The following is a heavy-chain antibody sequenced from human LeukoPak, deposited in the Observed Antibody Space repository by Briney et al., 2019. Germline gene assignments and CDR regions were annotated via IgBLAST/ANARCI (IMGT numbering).Heavy chain of an antibody. J-gene: IGHJ6*02. V-gene: IGHV3-33*01. CDR1: GFTFSSYG. D-gene: IGHD2-15*01. CDR3: AREGPYCSGGSCYSPYYYGMDV. Sequence: GRSLRLSCAASGFTFSSYGMHWVRQAPGKGLEWVTVIWYDGSNKYYADSVKGRFTISRDNSKNTLYLQMNSLKAEDTAVYYCAREGPYCSGGSCYSPYYYGMDVWGQGTTVTVSS. CDR2: IWYDGSNK.